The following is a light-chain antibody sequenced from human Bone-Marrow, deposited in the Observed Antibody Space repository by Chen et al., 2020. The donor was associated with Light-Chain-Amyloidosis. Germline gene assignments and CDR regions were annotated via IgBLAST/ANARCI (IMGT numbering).Light chain of an antibody. V-gene: IGLV1-44*01. CDR1: IANIGSNS. J-gene: IGLJ3*02. Sequence: QSLLTQPPSASGTPGHRVTIPCSGGIANIGSNSVNWHQQLPGTAPRLLIYNNDRRPSGGPDRLSGSQSGPAASLGSGGLESEDEDEYYWGAWDESLNGTMFGGGTKLTVL. CDR3: GAWDESLNGTM. CDR2: NND.